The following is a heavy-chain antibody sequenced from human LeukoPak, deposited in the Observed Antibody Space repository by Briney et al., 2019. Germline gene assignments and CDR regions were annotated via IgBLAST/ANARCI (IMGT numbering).Heavy chain of an antibody. CDR2: IYYSGST. CDR1: GGSISSGGYY. CDR3: ARQTRSWKGFDP. D-gene: IGHD6-13*01. V-gene: IGHV4-61*08. J-gene: IGHJ5*02. Sequence: PSETLSLTCTVSGGSISSGGYYWSWIRQPPGKGLEWIGYIYYSGSTNYNPSLKSRVTISVDTSKNQFSLQLNSVTPEDTAVYYCARQTRSWKGFDPWGQGTLVTVSS.